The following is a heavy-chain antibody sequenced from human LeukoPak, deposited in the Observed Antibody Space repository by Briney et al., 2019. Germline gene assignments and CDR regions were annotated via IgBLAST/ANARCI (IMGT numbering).Heavy chain of an antibody. V-gene: IGHV3-23*01. Sequence: GGSLRLSCAASGFTFSSCAMSWVRQAPGKGLEWVSTIIESGNSIYYADSAEGRFTISRDNSKHTLYLQMNSLRAGDTAVYYCAKDPIFSGSYGVFDYWGLGTLVTVSS. J-gene: IGHJ4*02. D-gene: IGHD1-26*01. CDR3: AKDPIFSGSYGVFDY. CDR1: GFTFSSCA. CDR2: IIESGNSI.